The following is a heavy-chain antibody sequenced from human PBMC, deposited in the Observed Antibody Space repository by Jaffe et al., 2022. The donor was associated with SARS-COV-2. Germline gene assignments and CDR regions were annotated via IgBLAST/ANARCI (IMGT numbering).Heavy chain of an antibody. Sequence: EVQLVESGGGLVQPGRSLRLSCAASGFTFDDFAMHWVRQPPGKGLEWVSGVTWNGGIIGYADSVKGRFTISRDNAKSSLYLQMSSLSTADTAVYYCAKAKPYSSSWYAYFDYWGQGTLVTVSS. CDR1: GFTFDDFA. CDR2: VTWNGGII. V-gene: IGHV3-9*01. CDR3: AKAKPYSSSWYAYFDY. J-gene: IGHJ4*02. D-gene: IGHD6-13*01.